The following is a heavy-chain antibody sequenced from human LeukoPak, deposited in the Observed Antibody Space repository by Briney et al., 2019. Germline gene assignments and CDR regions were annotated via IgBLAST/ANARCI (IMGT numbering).Heavy chain of an antibody. D-gene: IGHD3-10*01. CDR3: ARRVVAIRGVIIASVFDP. CDR1: GGSISSNSYY. V-gene: IGHV4-39*07. Sequence: SETLSLTCTVSGGSISSNSYYWGWIRQSPGKGLEWIGTIYYSGSTYYSPSLKSRVTISVDTSKNQFSLKLSSVTAADTAVYYCARRVVAIRGVIIASVFDPWGQGTLVTVSS. J-gene: IGHJ5*02. CDR2: IYYSGST.